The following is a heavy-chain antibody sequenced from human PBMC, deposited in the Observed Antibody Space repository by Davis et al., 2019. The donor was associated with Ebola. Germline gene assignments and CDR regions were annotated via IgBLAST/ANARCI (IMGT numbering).Heavy chain of an antibody. J-gene: IGHJ6*02. V-gene: IGHV3-11*06. CDR2: ISSSSSYT. Sequence: GGSLRLSCAASGFTFSDYYMSWIRQAPGKGLEWVSYISSSSSYTNYADSVKGRFTISRDNAKNSLYLQMNSLRAEDTAVYYCARDRCSSTSCYYSYYYGMDVWGQGTTVTVSS. D-gene: IGHD2-2*01. CDR1: GFTFSDYY. CDR3: ARDRCSSTSCYYSYYYGMDV.